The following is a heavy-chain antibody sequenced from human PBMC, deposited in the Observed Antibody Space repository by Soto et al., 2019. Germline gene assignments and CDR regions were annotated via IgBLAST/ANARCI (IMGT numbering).Heavy chain of an antibody. CDR1: GFTFSNNG. V-gene: IGHV3-30*03. Sequence: QVQLVESGGGVVQPGRSLRLSFVAFGFTFSNNGIHWVRQAPGKGMEWVAVISSDGSKKYYADSVKGRFTISRDNSKNTLYLQMNSLRAEDTAVYYCAMDLYGGSSRFDYWGQGTLVTVSS. CDR3: AMDLYGGSSRFDY. D-gene: IGHD2-15*01. CDR2: ISSDGSKK. J-gene: IGHJ4*02.